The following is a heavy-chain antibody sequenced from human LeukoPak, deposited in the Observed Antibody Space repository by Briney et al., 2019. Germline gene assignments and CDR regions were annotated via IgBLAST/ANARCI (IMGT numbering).Heavy chain of an antibody. CDR2: IIPIFGTA. D-gene: IGHD2-2*01. J-gene: IGHJ5*02. CDR1: GGTFSSYA. Sequence: GASVKVSCKASGGTFSSYAISWVRQAPGQGLEWMGGIIPIFGTANYAQKFQGRVTITTDESTSTAYMGLSSLRSEDTAVYYCARGASHCSSTSCYVYWFDPWGQGTLVTVSS. V-gene: IGHV1-69*05. CDR3: ARGASHCSSTSCYVYWFDP.